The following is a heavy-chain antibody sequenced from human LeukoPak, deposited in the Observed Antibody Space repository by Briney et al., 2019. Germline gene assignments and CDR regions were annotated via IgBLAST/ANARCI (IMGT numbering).Heavy chain of an antibody. CDR2: INHSGST. V-gene: IGHV4-34*01. J-gene: IGHJ5*02. Sequence: SETLSLTCAVYGGSFSGYYWSWIRQPPGKGLEWIGEINHSGSTNYNSSLKSRVTISVDTSKNQFSLKLSSVTAADTAMYYCARVFVYCSGGSCYWGWFDPWGQGTLVTVSS. D-gene: IGHD2-15*01. CDR1: GGSFSGYY. CDR3: ARVFVYCSGGSCYWGWFDP.